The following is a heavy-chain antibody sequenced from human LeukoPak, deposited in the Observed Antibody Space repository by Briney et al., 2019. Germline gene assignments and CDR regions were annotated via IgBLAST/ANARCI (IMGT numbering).Heavy chain of an antibody. J-gene: IGHJ4*02. CDR2: IRKDGSEK. Sequence: GGSLRLSCAASGFTFSNYWMNWVRQAPGNALEWMAYIRKDGSEKYYVDSVKGRFTISRDNAKNSLYLQMNSLRAEDTAVYYCARHTSGQPFDYWGQGTLVTVSS. D-gene: IGHD6-19*01. V-gene: IGHV3-7*03. CDR1: GFTFSNYW. CDR3: ARHTSGQPFDY.